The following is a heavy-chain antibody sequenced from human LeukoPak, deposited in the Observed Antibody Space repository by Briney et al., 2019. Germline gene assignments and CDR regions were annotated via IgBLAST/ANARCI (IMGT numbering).Heavy chain of an antibody. J-gene: IGHJ6*03. Sequence: GGSLRLSCAASGFAFSTYWMNWVRQAPGKGLEWVANIKPDGSEKFYVDSVKGRFTISRDNAKNSLYLQMNSLRAEDTAVYYCARDFRGYRYGYRAGYYDYYYMDVWGKGTTVTVSS. CDR3: ARDFRGYRYGYRAGYYDYYYMDV. V-gene: IGHV3-7*01. CDR1: GFAFSTYW. D-gene: IGHD5-18*01. CDR2: IKPDGSEK.